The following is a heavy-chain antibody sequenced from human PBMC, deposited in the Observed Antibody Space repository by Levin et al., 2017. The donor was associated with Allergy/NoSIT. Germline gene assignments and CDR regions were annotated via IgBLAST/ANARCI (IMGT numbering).Heavy chain of an antibody. J-gene: IGHJ5*02. D-gene: IGHD2-15*01. V-gene: IGHV3-33*01. Sequence: GGSLRLSCAASGFTFSSYGIHWVRQAPGKGLEWVAVIWYDGSNKYYADSVKGRFTISRDNSKNTLYLQMNSLRAEDTAVYYCARDREGDCRGGTCDSWFDPWGQGTLVTVSS. CDR2: IWYDGSNK. CDR1: GFTFSSYG. CDR3: ARDREGDCRGGTCDSWFDP.